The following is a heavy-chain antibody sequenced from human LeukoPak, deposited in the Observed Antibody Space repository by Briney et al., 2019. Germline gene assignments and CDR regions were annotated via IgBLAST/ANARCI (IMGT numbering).Heavy chain of an antibody. CDR2: IIPIFGTA. D-gene: IGHD6-13*01. V-gene: IGHV1-69*05. J-gene: IGHJ4*02. CDR3: ARDMAVQQPPINYFDY. Sequence: SVKVSCKASGGTFSSYAISWVRQAPGQGLEWVGRIIPIFGTANYAQKFQGRVTITTDESTSTAYMELSSLRSEDTAVYYCARDMAVQQPPINYFDYSSQGTLVTVSS. CDR1: GGTFSSYA.